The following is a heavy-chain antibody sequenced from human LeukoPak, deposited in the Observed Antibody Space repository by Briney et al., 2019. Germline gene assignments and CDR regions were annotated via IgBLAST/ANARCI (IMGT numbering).Heavy chain of an antibody. J-gene: IGHJ5*02. CDR2: IYSSGNT. V-gene: IGHV3-53*01. CDR1: GFTVSSNY. D-gene: IGHD1-26*01. Sequence: PGGSLRLPCAASGFTVSSNYMSWVRQAPGKGLEWVSIIYSSGNTYYADSVKGRFTISRDTSKNTLYLQMNSLRAEDTAFYYCAREVGATRGLDPWGQGTLVTVSS. CDR3: AREVGATRGLDP.